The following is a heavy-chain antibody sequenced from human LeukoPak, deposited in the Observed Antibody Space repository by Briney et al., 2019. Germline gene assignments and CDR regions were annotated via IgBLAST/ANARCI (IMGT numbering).Heavy chain of an antibody. CDR3: ARAEGSGSGAYTLDY. J-gene: IGHJ4*02. D-gene: IGHD3-10*01. Sequence: KPSETLSLTCTVSGGSTINYFRSWIRQPAGKGLEWIGHICSSGTTHYNPSLNNRVTISLDASKSQFSLHLNSVTAADTAVYFCARAEGSGSGAYTLDYWGQGILVTVSS. CDR1: GGSTINYF. V-gene: IGHV4-4*07. CDR2: ICSSGTT.